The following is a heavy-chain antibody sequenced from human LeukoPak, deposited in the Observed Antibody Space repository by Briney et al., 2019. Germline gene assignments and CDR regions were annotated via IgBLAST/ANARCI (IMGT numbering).Heavy chain of an antibody. CDR1: GFTFSSYG. D-gene: IGHD6-19*01. J-gene: IGHJ4*02. V-gene: IGHV3-23*01. Sequence: GGSLRLSCAASGFTFSSYGMHWVRQAPGKGLEWVSAISGSGGSTYYADSVKGRFTISRDNSKNTLYLQMNSLRAEDTAVYYCANFYSSGWYYFDYWGQGTLVTVSS. CDR3: ANFYSSGWYYFDY. CDR2: ISGSGGST.